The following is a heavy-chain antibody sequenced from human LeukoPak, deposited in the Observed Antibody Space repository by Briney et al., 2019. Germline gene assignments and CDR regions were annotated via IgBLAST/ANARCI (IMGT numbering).Heavy chain of an antibody. D-gene: IGHD3-3*01. CDR2: IIPILGTP. Sequence: ASVKVSCKASGGTFSNYAISWVRQTPGQGLEWMGGIIPILGTPTYAQKFQGRVTITADESTGTAYMELSSLRSEDTAVYYCASCLLIFGVGDLYYYYYMDVWGKGTTVTVSS. CDR3: ASCLLIFGVGDLYYYYYMDV. V-gene: IGHV1-69*13. J-gene: IGHJ6*03. CDR1: GGTFSNYA.